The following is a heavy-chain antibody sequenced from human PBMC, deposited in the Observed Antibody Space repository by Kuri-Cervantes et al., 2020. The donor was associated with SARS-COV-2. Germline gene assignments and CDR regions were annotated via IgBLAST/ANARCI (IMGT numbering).Heavy chain of an antibody. V-gene: IGHV4-38-2*01. CDR1: GYSISSGYY. CDR3: ARLPPYCSSTSCYTGTFDAFDI. D-gene: IGHD2-2*02. J-gene: IGHJ3*02. Sequence: ESLKISCAVSGYSISSGYYWGWIRQPPGKGLEWIGSIYHSGSTHYKPSLKSRVTLSVDTSKNQFSLKLSSVTAADTAVYYCARLPPYCSSTSCYTGTFDAFDIWGQGTMVTVSS. CDR2: IYHSGST.